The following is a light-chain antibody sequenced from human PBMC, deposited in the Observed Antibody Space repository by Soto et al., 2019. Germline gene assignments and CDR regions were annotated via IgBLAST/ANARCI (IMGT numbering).Light chain of an antibody. Sequence: QSALTQPASVSGSPGQSITISCTGTSSDVGAYNYDSWYQQYPGEAPKVIIYDVSHRPAGVSNRFSGSKSGNTASLTISGLQTQDEADYYCSSYTCATTYVFGTGTKDTVL. CDR2: DVS. J-gene: IGLJ1*01. V-gene: IGLV2-14*01. CDR1: SSDVGAYNY. CDR3: SSYTCATTYV.